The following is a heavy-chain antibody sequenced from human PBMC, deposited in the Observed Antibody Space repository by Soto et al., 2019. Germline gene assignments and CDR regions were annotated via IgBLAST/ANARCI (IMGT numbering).Heavy chain of an antibody. J-gene: IGHJ6*02. D-gene: IGHD6-6*01. V-gene: IGHV3-23*01. Sequence: GSLRLSCAASGFTFSSYAMSWVRQAPGKGLEWVSAISGSGGSTYYADSVKGRFTISRDNSKNTLYLQMNSLRAEDTAVYYCAKSREAARYYYYGMDVWGQGTTVT. CDR2: ISGSGGST. CDR1: GFTFSSYA. CDR3: AKSREAARYYYYGMDV.